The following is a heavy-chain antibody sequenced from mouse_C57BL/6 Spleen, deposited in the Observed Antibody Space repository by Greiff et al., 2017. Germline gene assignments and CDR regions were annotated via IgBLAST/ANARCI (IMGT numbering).Heavy chain of an antibody. CDR3: ARSASTVVATDWYFDV. CDR1: GYTFTSYW. CDR2: IDPSDSYT. Sequence: QVQLQQPGAELVMPGASVKLSCKASGYTFTSYWMHWVKQRPGQGLEWIGEIDPSDSYTNYNQKFKGKYTLTVDKSSSTAYMQLSSLTSEDSAVYYCARSASTVVATDWYFDVWGTGTTVTVSS. V-gene: IGHV1-69*01. D-gene: IGHD1-1*01. J-gene: IGHJ1*03.